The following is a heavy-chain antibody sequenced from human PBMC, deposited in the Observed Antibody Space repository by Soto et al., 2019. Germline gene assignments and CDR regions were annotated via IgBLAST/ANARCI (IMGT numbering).Heavy chain of an antibody. CDR3: ARYSTGVGCFQH. J-gene: IGHJ1*01. CDR2: INPNSGGT. CDR1: GYTFTGYY. V-gene: IGHV1-2*04. Sequence: QVQLVQSGAEVKKPGASVKVSCKASGYTFTGYYMHWVRQAPGQGLEWMGWINPNSGGTNYAQKCQGWVTMTRDTSISTAYMELSRLRSDDTAVYYCARYSTGVGCFQHWGQGTLVTVSS. D-gene: IGHD6-13*01.